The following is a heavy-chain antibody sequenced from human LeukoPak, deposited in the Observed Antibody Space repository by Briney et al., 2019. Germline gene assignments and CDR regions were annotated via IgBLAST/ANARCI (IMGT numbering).Heavy chain of an antibody. CDR2: INPNSGGT. CDR3: ARERVYSSGWLR. Sequence: GASVKVSCKASGYTFTGYYMHWVRQAPGQGLEWMGWINPNSGGTNYAQKLQGRVTMTRDTSISTAYMELSRLRSDDTAVYYCARERVYSSGWLRWGQGTLVTVSS. V-gene: IGHV1-2*02. J-gene: IGHJ4*02. D-gene: IGHD6-19*01. CDR1: GYTFTGYY.